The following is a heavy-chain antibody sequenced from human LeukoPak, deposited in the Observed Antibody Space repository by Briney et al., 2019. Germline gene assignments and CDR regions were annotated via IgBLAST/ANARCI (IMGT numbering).Heavy chain of an antibody. D-gene: IGHD6-13*01. CDR3: ARDLNAAAGTPGGVY. CDR1: GFTFSSYS. V-gene: IGHV3-21*01. CDR2: ISSSSSYI. J-gene: IGHJ4*02. Sequence: PGGSVRLSCAASGFTFSSYSMNWVRQAPGKGLEWVSSISSSSSYIYYADSVKGRFTISRDNAKNSLYLQMNSLRAEDTAVYYCARDLNAAAGTPGGVYWGQGTLVTVSS.